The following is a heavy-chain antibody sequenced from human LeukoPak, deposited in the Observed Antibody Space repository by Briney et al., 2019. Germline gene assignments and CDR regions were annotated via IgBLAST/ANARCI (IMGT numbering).Heavy chain of an antibody. J-gene: IGHJ4*02. CDR1: GFTFSTYA. D-gene: IGHD3-22*01. V-gene: IGHV3-23*01. Sequence: GGSLRLSCAASGFTFSTYAVNWVRQAPGKGLEWVSAITGSGGATYYADSVKGRFTISRDNSKNTLYLQMSSLRAEDTAVYYCAKDRGRYYDSNGYYSGYYFDSWGQGILVTVST. CDR3: AKDRGRYYDSNGYYSGYYFDS. CDR2: ITGSGGAT.